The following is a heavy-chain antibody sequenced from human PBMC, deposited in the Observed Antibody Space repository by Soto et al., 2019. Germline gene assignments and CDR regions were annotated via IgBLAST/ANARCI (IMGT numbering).Heavy chain of an antibody. CDR1: GFTLSSYD. Sequence: EVQLVEAGGGLVQPGGSLRLYCAASGFTLSSYDIHWVRQATGEGLAWVSGIGSGGDTHYADSVKGRFIISREDGKNSLYLQMNNLRVGDTAVYYCTRKTPPTGMEVWGQGATVTVSS. J-gene: IGHJ6*02. CDR3: TRKTPPTGMEV. V-gene: IGHV3-13*01. CDR2: IGSGGDT. D-gene: IGHD3-9*01.